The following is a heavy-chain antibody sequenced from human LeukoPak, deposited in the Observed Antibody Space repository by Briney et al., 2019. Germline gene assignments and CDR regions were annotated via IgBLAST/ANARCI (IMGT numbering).Heavy chain of an antibody. D-gene: IGHD1-26*01. CDR2: ISSSSSYI. CDR3: ARDSRTRIVGAPPDY. CDR1: GFTFSDYS. Sequence: PGGSLRLSCAASGFTFSDYSMNWVRQAPGKGLEWVSSISSSSSYIYYADSVKGRFTISRDNAKNSLYLQMNSLRAEDTAVYYCARDSRTRIVGAPPDYWGQGTLVTVSS. V-gene: IGHV3-21*01. J-gene: IGHJ4*02.